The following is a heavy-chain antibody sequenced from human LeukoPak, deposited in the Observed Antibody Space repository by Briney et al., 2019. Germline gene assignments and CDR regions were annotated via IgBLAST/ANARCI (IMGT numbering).Heavy chain of an antibody. Sequence: GGSLRLSCAASGFTFSSCSVNWVRQAPGKGLEWVSSISSSSSYIYYADSVKGRFTISRDNAKSSLYLQMNSLRAEDTAVYYCARDRIEMATAYDYWGQGTLVTVSS. D-gene: IGHD5-24*01. V-gene: IGHV3-21*01. CDR3: ARDRIEMATAYDY. J-gene: IGHJ4*02. CDR2: ISSSSSYI. CDR1: GFTFSSCS.